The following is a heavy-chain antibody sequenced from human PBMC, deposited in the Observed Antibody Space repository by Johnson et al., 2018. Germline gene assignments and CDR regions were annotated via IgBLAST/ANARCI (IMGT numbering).Heavy chain of an antibody. J-gene: IGHJ3*02. CDR2: INHSGST. CDR3: ARSRDGYKGGAFDI. CDR1: GGSFSGYY. V-gene: IGHV4-34*01. Sequence: QVQLQQWGAGLLKPSETLSLTCAVYGGSFSGYYWSWIRQPPGKGLEWIGEINHSGSTNYNPSLKSRVTISVDTSKNQFSLKLGSVTAADTAVYYCARSRDGYKGGAFDIWGQGTMVTVSS. D-gene: IGHD5-24*01.